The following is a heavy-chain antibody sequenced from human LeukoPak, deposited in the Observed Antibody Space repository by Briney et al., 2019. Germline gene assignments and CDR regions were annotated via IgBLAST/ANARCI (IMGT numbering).Heavy chain of an antibody. CDR1: RFTFSTYW. J-gene: IGHJ4*02. CDR2: IKEDGSEK. V-gene: IGHV3-7*01. Sequence: PGGPLRLSCSASRFTFSTYWMTWVRQAPVKGLEWVANIKEDGSEKYYVDSVKGRFTISRDNAKNSLYLQMNTLRAEDTAVYYCTRDTGCSGGTCYSFYDSWGQGTLVTVSS. CDR3: TRDTGCSGGTCYSFYDS. D-gene: IGHD2-15*01.